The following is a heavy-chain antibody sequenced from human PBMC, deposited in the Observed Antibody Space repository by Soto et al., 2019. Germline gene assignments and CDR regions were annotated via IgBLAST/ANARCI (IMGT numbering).Heavy chain of an antibody. D-gene: IGHD6-19*01. J-gene: IGHJ3*01. CDR3: AKEGFSSEMAGAFDV. CDR1: GFIFSNHP. V-gene: IGHV3-23*05. Sequence: EVQVLESGGGLVQPGGSLRLSGATSGFIFSNHPMAWVRQAPGKGLEWVSAIGSSGVEKYYADSVKGRFTISRDTSKSTLHLHMDSLRGEDTALYYCAKEGFSSEMAGAFDVWGQGTMVIVSS. CDR2: IGSSGVEK.